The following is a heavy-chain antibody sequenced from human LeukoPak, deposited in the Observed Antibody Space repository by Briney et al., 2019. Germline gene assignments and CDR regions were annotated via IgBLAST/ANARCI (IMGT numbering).Heavy chain of an antibody. CDR1: GYTFTSYY. Sequence: ASVKVSCKASGYTFTSYYMHWVRQAPGQGLEWMGRINPSGGSISYAQKFQGRVTMTRDTSTSTVYMELSSLRSEDTAVYYCARARGCSGYDGGFDYWGQGTLVTVSS. V-gene: IGHV1-46*01. CDR3: ARARGCSGYDGGFDY. D-gene: IGHD5-12*01. CDR2: INPSGGSI. J-gene: IGHJ4*02.